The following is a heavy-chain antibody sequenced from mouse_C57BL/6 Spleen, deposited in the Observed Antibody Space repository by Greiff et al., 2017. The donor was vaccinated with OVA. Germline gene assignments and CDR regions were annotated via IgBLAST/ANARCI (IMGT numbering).Heavy chain of an antibody. D-gene: IGHD3-2*02. CDR3: AREQLRLEFDY. CDR2: INYDGSST. J-gene: IGHJ2*01. Sequence: EVQVVESEGGLVQPGSSMKLSCTASGFTFSDYYMAWVRQVPEKGLEWVANINYDGSSTYYLDSLKSRFIISRDNAKNILYLQMSSLKSEDTATYYCAREQLRLEFDYWGQGTTLTVSS. V-gene: IGHV5-16*01. CDR1: GFTFSDYY.